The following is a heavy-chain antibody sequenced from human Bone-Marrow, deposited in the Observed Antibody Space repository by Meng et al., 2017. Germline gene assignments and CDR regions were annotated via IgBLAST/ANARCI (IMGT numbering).Heavy chain of an antibody. CDR3: ARAAGFGEPAIDY. V-gene: IGHV3-33*08. D-gene: IGHD3-10*01. J-gene: IGHJ4*02. Sequence: GESLKISCAASGFTFSSYSMNWVRQAPGKGLEWVASIWYDGTNKYYADSVKGRFTISRDNSKNTLYLQLNSLRAQDTAVYYCARAAGFGEPAIDYWGQGTLVTVSS. CDR2: IWYDGTNK. CDR1: GFTFSSYS.